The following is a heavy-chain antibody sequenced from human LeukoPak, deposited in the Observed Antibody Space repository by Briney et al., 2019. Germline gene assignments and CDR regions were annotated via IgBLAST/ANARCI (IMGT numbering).Heavy chain of an antibody. CDR1: GFTFSSFA. CDR3: VKSPGSGWPV. J-gene: IGHJ4*02. D-gene: IGHD6-19*01. CDR2: IYSDGSRT. V-gene: IGHV3-64D*06. Sequence: GGTLRLSCAASGFTFSSFAMHWVRQAPGKGLEYLSAIYSDGSRTYYADSVKGRFTISRDNSKNTLYFEMSSLRVEDTAVYYCVKSPGSGWPVWGQGTLLTVSS.